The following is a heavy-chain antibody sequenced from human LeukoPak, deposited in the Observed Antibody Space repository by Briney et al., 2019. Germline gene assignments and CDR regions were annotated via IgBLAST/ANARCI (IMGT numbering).Heavy chain of an antibody. CDR3: ARQVRYFDWSQYYFDY. V-gene: IGHV4-39*01. Sequence: KPSETLSLTCTVSGGSISSSSYYWGWIRQPPGKGLEWIGSIYYSGSTYYNPSLKSRVTISVDTSKNQFSLKLSSVTAADTAVYYCARQVRYFDWSQYYFDYWGQGTLVTVSS. CDR1: GGSISSSSYY. D-gene: IGHD3-9*01. J-gene: IGHJ4*02. CDR2: IYYSGST.